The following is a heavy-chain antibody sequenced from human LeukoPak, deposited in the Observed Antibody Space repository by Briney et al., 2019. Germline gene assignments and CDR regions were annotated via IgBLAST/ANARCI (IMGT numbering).Heavy chain of an antibody. J-gene: IGHJ3*02. CDR1: GYTFTSYG. Sequence: ASVKVSCKASGYTFTSYGIGWVRQAPGQGLEWMGWISTYSDNTNFAQKFQGRVTLTTDTSTSTAYMELRSLRSDDTAVYFCASHTSRIAARTQAFDIWGQGTMVTVSS. V-gene: IGHV1-18*01. D-gene: IGHD6-6*01. CDR3: ASHTSRIAARTQAFDI. CDR2: ISTYSDNT.